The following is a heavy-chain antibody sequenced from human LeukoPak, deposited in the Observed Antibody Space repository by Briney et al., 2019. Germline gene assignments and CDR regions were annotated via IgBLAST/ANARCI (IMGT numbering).Heavy chain of an antibody. CDR1: GGSISSGGFY. J-gene: IGHJ3*02. CDR3: ARVYVVVPAAIPHYAFDI. V-gene: IGHV4-31*03. D-gene: IGHD2-2*02. CDR2: VYYSGST. Sequence: SETLSLTCTVSGGSISSGGFYWRWIRQHPGKGLEWIGYVYYSGSTYYNPSLKSRVTISVDTSKNQFSLKLSSVTAADTAVYYCARVYVVVPAAIPHYAFDIWGQGTMVTVSS.